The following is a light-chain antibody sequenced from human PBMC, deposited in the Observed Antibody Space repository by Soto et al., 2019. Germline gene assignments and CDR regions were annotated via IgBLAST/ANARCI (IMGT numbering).Light chain of an antibody. V-gene: IGKV3-20*01. CDR3: QQYGSSPPYT. CDR1: QTVSGNY. Sequence: EIVLTQSPGTLSLSPGERATLSCRASQTVSGNYLAWYQQKPRQSPRRLIYGSSDRATGIPDRFNGSGSGTDFTLTITRVEPGDFAVYYCQQYGSSPPYTFGQGTKLEIK. J-gene: IGKJ2*01. CDR2: GSS.